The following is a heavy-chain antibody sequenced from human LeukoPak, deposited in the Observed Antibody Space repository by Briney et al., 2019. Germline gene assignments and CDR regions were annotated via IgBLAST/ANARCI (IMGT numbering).Heavy chain of an antibody. CDR1: GFTSGSYV. CDR2: IGGNSGST. V-gene: IGHV3-23*01. CDR3: ARGLSMVRGVIH. D-gene: IGHD3-10*01. J-gene: IGHJ4*02. Sequence: PGGSLRLSCAASGFTSGSYVMSWVRQAPGKGLEWVSGIGGNSGSTDYADSVKGRFTISRDNSKNTLYLQMNSLRAEDTAVYYCARGLSMVRGVIHWGQGTLVTVSS.